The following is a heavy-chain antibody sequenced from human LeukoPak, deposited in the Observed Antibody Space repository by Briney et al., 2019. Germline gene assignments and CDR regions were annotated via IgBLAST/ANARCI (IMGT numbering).Heavy chain of an antibody. D-gene: IGHD3-3*01. CDR3: ARDAGTPSDFWSGYPDAFDI. J-gene: IGHJ3*02. V-gene: IGHV4-59*01. CDR1: GGSISSYY. Sequence: SETLSLTCTVSGGSISSYYWSWIRQPPGKGLEWIGYIYYSGSTNYNPSLKSRVTISVDTSKNQFSLKLSSVTAADTAVYYCARDAGTPSDFWSGYPDAFDIWGQGTMVTVSS. CDR2: IYYSGST.